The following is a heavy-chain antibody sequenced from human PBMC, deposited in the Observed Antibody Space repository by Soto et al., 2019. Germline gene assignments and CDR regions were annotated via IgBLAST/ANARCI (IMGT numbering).Heavy chain of an antibody. J-gene: IGHJ4*02. D-gene: IGHD2-15*01. CDR3: ARYCSGGSCYGFDY. Sequence: QVQLQQWGAGLLKPSETLSLTCAVYGGSFSNYYWSWIRHPPGKGLEWIGETNHSGSTNYNPSLKSRVTISVDTSKNQFSLKLSSVTAADTAVYYCARYCSGGSCYGFDYWGQGTLVTVSS. CDR1: GGSFSNYY. V-gene: IGHV4-34*01. CDR2: TNHSGST.